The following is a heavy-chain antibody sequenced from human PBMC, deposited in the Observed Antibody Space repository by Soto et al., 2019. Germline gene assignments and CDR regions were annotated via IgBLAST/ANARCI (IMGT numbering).Heavy chain of an antibody. CDR1: GFSLTSRPVG. D-gene: IGHD3-16*01. J-gene: IGHJ4*02. CDR3: AHRRNYDGSWNEGVFDY. Sequence: SGPPLVNPTQTLTLTCTFSGFSLTSRPVGVGWVRQPPGKALDWLSFIYWDDDKRYSPSLRSTLTVTKDASKNQVVLTLTNMDPVDTATYYCAHRRNYDGSWNEGVFDYWGQGILVTVSS. V-gene: IGHV2-5*02. CDR2: IYWDDDK.